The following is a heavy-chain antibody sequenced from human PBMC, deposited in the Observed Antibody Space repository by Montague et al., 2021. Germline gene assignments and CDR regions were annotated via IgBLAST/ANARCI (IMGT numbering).Heavy chain of an antibody. CDR1: GFTFSSYA. CDR3: AKNPKKGYYYYMDV. V-gene: IGHV3-33*06. Sequence: YLRLSCAASGFTFSSYAMHWVRQAPGKGLEWVAVTWYDGNNKYYADSVKGRFTISRDNSKNTLYLQMNSLRAEDTAIYYCAKNPKKGYYYYMDVWGKGTTVTVSS. CDR2: TWYDGNNK. J-gene: IGHJ6*03.